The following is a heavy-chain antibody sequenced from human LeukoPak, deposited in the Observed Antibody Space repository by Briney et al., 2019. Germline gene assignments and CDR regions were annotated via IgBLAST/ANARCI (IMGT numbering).Heavy chain of an antibody. CDR2: IRQDGSAE. CDR3: ARDLAFVDTTMAHHDALDI. D-gene: IGHD5-18*01. Sequence: GGSLRLSCAASGFSFSNFYMNWVRQAPGQGLEWVANIRQDGSAEKYADAVKGRFTISRDNAKNSLYLQMNSLRVEDSAVYYCARDLAFVDTTMAHHDALDIWGQGTIVTVSS. CDR1: GFSFSNFY. J-gene: IGHJ3*02. V-gene: IGHV3-7*01.